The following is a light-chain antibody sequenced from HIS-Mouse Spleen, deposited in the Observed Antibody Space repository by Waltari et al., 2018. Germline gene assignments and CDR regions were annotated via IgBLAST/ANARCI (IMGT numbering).Light chain of an antibody. V-gene: IGLV3-25*03. CDR2: KDS. J-gene: IGLJ3*02. CDR3: QSADSSGTWV. Sequence: SYELTQPPSVSVSPGQTARITCPGDALPKQYAYWYQQKPGQAPVLVIYKDSGRPSGIPGRFSGSSSGTTVTLTISGVQAEDEADYYCQSADSSGTWVFGGGTKLTVL. CDR1: ALPKQY.